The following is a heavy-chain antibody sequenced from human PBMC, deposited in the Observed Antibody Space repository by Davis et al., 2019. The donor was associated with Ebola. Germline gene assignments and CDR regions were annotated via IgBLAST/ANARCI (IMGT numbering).Heavy chain of an antibody. CDR3: VRHGERDVY. V-gene: IGHV5-51*01. CDR2: IYPRDSDT. CDR1: GYNFSNYW. D-gene: IGHD3-3*01. Sequence: GESLKISCQGSGYNFSNYWIGRVRQMPGKGLEWMGIIYPRDSDTRYSRSFQGQVTISVDKSVTTAYLRWSSLKASDTAIYYCVRHGERDVYWGQGTLVTVSS. J-gene: IGHJ4*02.